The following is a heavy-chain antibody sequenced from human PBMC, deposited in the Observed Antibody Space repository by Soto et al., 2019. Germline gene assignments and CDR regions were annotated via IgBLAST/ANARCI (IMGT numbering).Heavy chain of an antibody. CDR2: VYSTGST. Sequence: PSETLSLTCSVSGDSITTNGYYWGWIRQPPGKGLQWIGNVYSTGSTFSHPSLTSRVFISVDTSKNKFSLRLTSVTAEDTAVYYCARSHYTYVLLIDYWGPGIMVTVSS. J-gene: IGHJ4*02. CDR3: ARSHYTYVLLIDY. D-gene: IGHD3-10*02. V-gene: IGHV4-39*01. CDR1: GDSITTNGYY.